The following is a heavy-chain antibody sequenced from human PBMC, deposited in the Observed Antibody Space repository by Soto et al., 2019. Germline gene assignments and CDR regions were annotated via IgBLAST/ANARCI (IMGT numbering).Heavy chain of an antibody. CDR1: GGSVSSGSYY. V-gene: IGHV4-61*01. CDR2: IYYSGST. J-gene: IGHJ4*02. Sequence: QVQLQESGPGLVKPSETLSLTCTVSGGSVSSGSYYWSWIRQPPGKGLEWIGYIYYSGSTNYNPSXKXQVTISVDTSKNQFSLKLSSVTAADTAVYYCAGPDYWGQGTLVTVSS. CDR3: AGPDY.